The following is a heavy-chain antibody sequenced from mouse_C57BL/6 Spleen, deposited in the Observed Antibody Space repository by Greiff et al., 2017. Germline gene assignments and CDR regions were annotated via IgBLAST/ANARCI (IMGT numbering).Heavy chain of an antibody. CDR3: ARDILVDY. CDR1: GFTFSSYG. Sequence: EVMLVESGGDLVKPGGSLKLSCAASGFTFSSYGLSWVRQTPDKRLEWVATISSGGSYTYYPDSVKGRFTISRDYAKNTVSLQMRSLKSENTAMYYCARDILVDYWGRGTTLTVSS. CDR2: ISSGGSYT. V-gene: IGHV5-6*01. J-gene: IGHJ2*01.